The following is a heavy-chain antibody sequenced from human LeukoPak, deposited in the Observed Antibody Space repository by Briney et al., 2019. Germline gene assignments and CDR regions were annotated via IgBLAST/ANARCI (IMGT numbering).Heavy chain of an antibody. V-gene: IGHV3-21*01. D-gene: IGHD5-18*01. CDR2: ISSQSNYI. J-gene: IGHJ4*02. Sequence: GGSLRLSCAASGFTFSRNTMNWVRQASGKGLEWVSPISSQSNYIYYADSVKGRFTIFRDNARNSLYLQMNSLRAEDTGIYYCARSRGYSNEGMEIDYWGQGTLVTVSS. CDR3: ARSRGYSNEGMEIDY. CDR1: GFTFSRNT.